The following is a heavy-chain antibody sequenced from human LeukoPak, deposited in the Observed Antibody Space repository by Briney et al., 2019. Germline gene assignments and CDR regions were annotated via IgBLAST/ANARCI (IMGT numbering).Heavy chain of an antibody. Sequence: SETLSLTCAVYGGSLSGYYWSWVRQPPKKGLEWIGEINHSGSTNYNPSLQSRVTISVDTSKNQFSLRLSSVTAADTAVYYCASGQFLVSNDYWGQGILVTVSS. CDR1: GGSLSGYY. J-gene: IGHJ4*02. CDR3: ASGQFLVSNDY. V-gene: IGHV4-34*01. CDR2: INHSGST. D-gene: IGHD5/OR15-5a*01.